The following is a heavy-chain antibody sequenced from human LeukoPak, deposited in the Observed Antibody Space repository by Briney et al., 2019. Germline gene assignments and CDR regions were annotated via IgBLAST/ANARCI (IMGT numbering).Heavy chain of an antibody. J-gene: IGHJ5*02. CDR3: AIDVDTTMANDR. CDR2: IGRSGSTI. V-gene: IGHV3-48*03. D-gene: IGHD5-18*01. CDR1: GFTFSSYA. Sequence: PGGSLRLSCAASGFTFSSYAMSWVRQAPGKGLEWVSYIGRSGSTIYYADSVKGRFTISRDNAKNSLYLRMNSLRAEDTAVYYCAIDVDTTMANDRWGQGTLVIVSS.